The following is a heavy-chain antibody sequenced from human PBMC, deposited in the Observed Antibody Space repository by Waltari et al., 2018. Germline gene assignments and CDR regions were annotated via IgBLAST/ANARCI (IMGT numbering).Heavy chain of an antibody. CDR3: AASWDYYYYYYMDV. D-gene: IGHD7-27*01. CDR2: IVVGSGNT. J-gene: IGHJ6*03. CDR1: GFTFTSPA. V-gene: IGHV1-58*01. Sequence: QMQLVQSGPEVKKPGTSVKVSCKASGFTFTSPAVQWVRQARGQRLEWIGWIVVGSGNTNYAQKFQERVTITRDMSTSTAYMELSSLRSEDTAVYYCAASWDYYYYYYMDVWGKGTTVTISS.